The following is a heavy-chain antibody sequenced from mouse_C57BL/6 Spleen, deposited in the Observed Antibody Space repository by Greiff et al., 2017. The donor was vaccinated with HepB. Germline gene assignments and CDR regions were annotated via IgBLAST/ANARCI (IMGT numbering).Heavy chain of an antibody. Sequence: EVMLVEPGGGLVKPGGSLKLSCAASGFTFSSYAMSWVRQTPEKRLEWVATISDGGSYTYYPDNVKGRFTISRDKAKNNLYLQMSHLKSEDTAMYYCAKLRPGFAYWGQGTLVTVSA. CDR1: GFTFSSYA. CDR2: ISDGGSYT. D-gene: IGHD2-4*01. J-gene: IGHJ3*01. CDR3: AKLRPGFAY. V-gene: IGHV5-4*03.